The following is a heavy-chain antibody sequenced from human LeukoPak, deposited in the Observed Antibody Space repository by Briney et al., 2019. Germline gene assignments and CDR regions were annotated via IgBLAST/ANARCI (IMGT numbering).Heavy chain of an antibody. CDR1: GGSISSGDYY. D-gene: IGHD2-15*01. CDR2: IYYSGST. V-gene: IGHV4-30-4*08. J-gene: IGHJ4*02. Sequence: PSQTLSLTCTVSGGSISSGDYYWSWIRQPPGKGLEWIGYIYYSGSTYYNPPLKSRVTISVDTSKNQFSLKLSSVTAADTAVYYCAGIYCSGGSCYFDYWGQGTLVTVSS. CDR3: AGIYCSGGSCYFDY.